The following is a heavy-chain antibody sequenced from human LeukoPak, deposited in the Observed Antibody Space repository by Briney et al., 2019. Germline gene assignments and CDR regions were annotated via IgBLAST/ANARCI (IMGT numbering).Heavy chain of an antibody. Sequence: SETLSLTCAVYGGSFSGYYWTWIRQPPGKGLEWIGEINHSGSTYYNPSLKSRVTISVDTSKNQFSLKLSSVTAADTAVYYCARHDPYDILTGYYGYYFDYWGQGTLVTVSS. V-gene: IGHV4-34*01. CDR3: ARHDPYDILTGYYGYYFDY. CDR1: GGSFSGYY. CDR2: INHSGST. J-gene: IGHJ4*02. D-gene: IGHD3-9*01.